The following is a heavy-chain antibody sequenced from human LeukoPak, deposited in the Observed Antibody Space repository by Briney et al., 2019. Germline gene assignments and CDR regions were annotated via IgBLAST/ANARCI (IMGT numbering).Heavy chain of an antibody. J-gene: IGHJ4*02. D-gene: IGHD6-6*01. Sequence: PGGSLRLSCAASGFTFSSWAMSWVRQAPGKGLEWVSAISGSGGSTYYAGSVKGRFTISRDNSKNTLFLQMNSLRAEDTAVYYCAKGTYSCSPRDYWGQGTLVTVSS. CDR1: GFTFSSWA. V-gene: IGHV3-23*01. CDR2: ISGSGGST. CDR3: AKGTYSCSPRDY.